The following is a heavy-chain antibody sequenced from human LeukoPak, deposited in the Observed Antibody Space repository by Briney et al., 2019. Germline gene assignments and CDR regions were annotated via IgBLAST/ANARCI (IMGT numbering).Heavy chain of an antibody. D-gene: IGHD1-26*01. CDR1: GYTFTHYY. J-gene: IGHJ3*02. Sequence: GASVKVSCKASGYTFTHYYMHWVRQAPGQGLEWMGIVNPSGGGTRYAQRFQDRVTMTRDMSTSTVYMELSNLRSEDTAVFYCARRYSGNQGAAFDIWGKGTMVTVSS. CDR3: ARRYSGNQGAAFDI. CDR2: VNPSGGGT. V-gene: IGHV1-46*01.